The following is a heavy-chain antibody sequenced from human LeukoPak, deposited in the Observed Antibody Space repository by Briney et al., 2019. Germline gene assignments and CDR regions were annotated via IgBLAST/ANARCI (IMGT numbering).Heavy chain of an antibody. CDR1: GGSMSSYY. J-gene: IGHJ4*02. V-gene: IGHV4-59*01. D-gene: IGHD3-16*01. Sequence: SETLSLTRTVSGGSMSSYYWIWIRQPPGKGLEWIRYIYYTGSINYNPSLKSRVTISVDTSKNQFSLKLSSVTAADTAVYYCARAGAGNEYVGLFDYWGQGTLVTVSS. CDR2: IYYTGSI. CDR3: ARAGAGNEYVGLFDY.